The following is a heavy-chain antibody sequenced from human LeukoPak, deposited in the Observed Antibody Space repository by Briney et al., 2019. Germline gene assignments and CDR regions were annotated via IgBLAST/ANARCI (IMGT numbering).Heavy chain of an antibody. CDR3: ARLSYGTGSHYNFYFDF. J-gene: IGHJ4*02. D-gene: IGHD3-10*01. V-gene: IGHV4-39*01. Sequence: SETLSLTCTVSGGSISSGSHYWGWIRQPPGKELEWIGNIYYSGNSYYNPSLKSRVTISVDASKNQFSLNLSSVTAADTAVYYCARLSYGTGSHYNFYFDFWGQGTLVTVSA. CDR1: GGSISSGSHY. CDR2: IYYSGNS.